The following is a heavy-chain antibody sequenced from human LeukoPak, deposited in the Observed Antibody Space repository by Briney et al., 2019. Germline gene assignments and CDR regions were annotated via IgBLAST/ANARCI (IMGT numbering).Heavy chain of an antibody. CDR1: GYSFTSYW. CDR2: FNPSDSYT. D-gene: IGHD2-2*01. J-gene: IGHJ4*02. CDR3: ARRQGCSSTSCPPDS. V-gene: IGHV5-10-1*01. Sequence: GESLRISCKGSGYSFTSYWISWVRQMPGKGLEWMGRFNPSDSYTNYSPSFQGHVTISADKSISTAYLQWSSLKASDTAMYYCARRQGCSSTSCPPDSWGQGTLVTVSS.